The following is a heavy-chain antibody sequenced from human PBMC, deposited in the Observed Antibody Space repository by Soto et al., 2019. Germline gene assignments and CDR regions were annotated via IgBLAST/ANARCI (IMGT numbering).Heavy chain of an antibody. CDR3: ARGSIYTWFDP. V-gene: IGHV4-4*02. Sequence: QVQLQESGPGLVKPSGTLSLTCAGSGGSISSTNWWSWVRQPPGTGLEWIGEVFHNGNTNYNSSLKSRLTMSVDESKNHFSLRLNSMTAADTAVYYCARGSIYTWFDPWGQGTLVTVSS. CDR2: VFHNGNT. CDR1: GGSISSTNW. J-gene: IGHJ5*02.